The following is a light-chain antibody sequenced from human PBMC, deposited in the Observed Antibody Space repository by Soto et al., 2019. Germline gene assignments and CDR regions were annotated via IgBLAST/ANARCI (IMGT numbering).Light chain of an antibody. V-gene: IGLV2-14*01. CDR1: GSDVGGYNY. J-gene: IGLJ3*02. CDR2: EVS. CDR3: SSYTSSSTLWV. Sequence: QSALTQPASVSGSPGQSITISCTGTGSDVGGYNYVSWYQQHPGKAPKLMIYEVSNRPSGVSNRFSGSKSGNTASLTISGLQAEVEADYYCSSYTSSSTLWVFGGGTKLTVL.